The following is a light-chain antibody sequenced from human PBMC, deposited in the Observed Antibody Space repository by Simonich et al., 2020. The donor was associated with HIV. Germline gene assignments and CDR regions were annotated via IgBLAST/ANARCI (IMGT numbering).Light chain of an antibody. CDR3: QHLNSVPFT. V-gene: IGKV1-5*03. CDR2: KAS. CDR1: QSISSW. J-gene: IGKJ3*01. Sequence: DIQMTQSPSTLSASVGDRVTITCRASQSISSWLAWYKQKPGKAPKLLIYKASSVESGVPSRFSGSGSGTEFTLTISSLQPDDFATYYCQHLNSVPFTFGPGTKVDI.